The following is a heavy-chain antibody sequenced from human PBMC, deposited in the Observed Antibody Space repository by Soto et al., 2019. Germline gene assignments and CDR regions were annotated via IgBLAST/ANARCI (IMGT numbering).Heavy chain of an antibody. CDR3: ARSSGGNFGIIIEGSNWFDP. V-gene: IGHV1-8*01. CDR1: GYTFTSYD. D-gene: IGHD3-3*01. Sequence: ASVKVSCKASGYTFTSYDIYWVRQATGQGLEWMGWMNPNTGNSAYAQKFQGRVTMTRDTSRSTVYMELRSLRSDDTAIYYCARSSGGNFGIIIEGSNWFDPWGQGTLVTVSS. CDR2: MNPNTGNS. J-gene: IGHJ5*02.